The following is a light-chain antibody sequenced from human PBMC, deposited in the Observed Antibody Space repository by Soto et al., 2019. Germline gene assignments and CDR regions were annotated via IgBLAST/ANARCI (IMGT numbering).Light chain of an antibody. Sequence: DIQKTQSPSTLSASVGDTVIITCRASQTINRWLAWYQQKSGKAPKVLIYMASNLERGAPSRFSGSGSGTEFTLTISNLQPDDFATYYCQQYLSYPWTFGQGTKVEIK. CDR1: QTINRW. CDR2: MAS. J-gene: IGKJ1*01. V-gene: IGKV1-5*03. CDR3: QQYLSYPWT.